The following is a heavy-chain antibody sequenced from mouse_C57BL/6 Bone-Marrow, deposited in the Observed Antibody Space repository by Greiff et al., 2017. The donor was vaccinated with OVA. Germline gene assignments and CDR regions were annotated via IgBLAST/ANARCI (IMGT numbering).Heavy chain of an antibody. CDR1: GYTFTSYG. CDR3: ARSLFDY. D-gene: IGHD6-1*01. Sequence: VQVVESGAELARPGASVKLSCKASGYTFTSYGISWVKQRTGPGLEWIGEIYPRSGNTYYNEKFQGKATLTADKSSSTAYMELRSLTSEASAVSFCARSLFDYWGRGTTLTVSS. J-gene: IGHJ2*01. V-gene: IGHV1-81*01. CDR2: IYPRSGNT.